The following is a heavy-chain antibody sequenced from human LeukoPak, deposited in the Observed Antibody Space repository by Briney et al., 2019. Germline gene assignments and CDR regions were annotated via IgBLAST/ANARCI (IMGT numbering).Heavy chain of an antibody. V-gene: IGHV4-39*01. CDR2: LFYGGDT. J-gene: IGHJ4*02. CDR3: ARHDGYNYARIDY. D-gene: IGHD5-18*01. CDR1: GGSINRSPNS. Sequence: SETLSLTCNVSGGSINRSPNSWGWIRQPPGKGLGRIGFLFYGGDTYYNPSLKSRVAISVDTFKNQFSLKLTSVTAADTAVYFCARHDGYNYARIDYWGQGTLVTVSS.